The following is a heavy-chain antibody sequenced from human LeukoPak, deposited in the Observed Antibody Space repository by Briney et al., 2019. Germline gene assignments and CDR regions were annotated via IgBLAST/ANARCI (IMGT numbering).Heavy chain of an antibody. D-gene: IGHD3-22*01. J-gene: IGHJ4*02. V-gene: IGHV5-51*01. CDR2: IYPADSDT. CDR1: GYNFIHYW. CDR3: ARRNWNSGYYLDL. Sequence: GESLKISCEASGYNFIHYWIGWVRQVPGKGLEWMGIIYPADSDTKYSPSFHGQVTISADKSISTAYLQLVNLKPSDTAIYYCARRNWNSGYYLDLWGQGTLVTVSS.